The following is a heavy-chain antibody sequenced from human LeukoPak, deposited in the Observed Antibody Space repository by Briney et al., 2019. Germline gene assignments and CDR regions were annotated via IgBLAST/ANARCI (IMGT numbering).Heavy chain of an antibody. J-gene: IGHJ4*02. Sequence: GESLKISCRASGYSLTTYWIGWVRQMPGKGLEWMGVIFPADSDTRYSPSFQGQVTISADRSISTAYLQWSSLKASDTGMYYCASVYSSTSWDHWGQGTLVTVSS. CDR1: GYSLTTYW. D-gene: IGHD6-13*01. CDR2: IFPADSDT. V-gene: IGHV5-51*01. CDR3: ASVYSSTSWDH.